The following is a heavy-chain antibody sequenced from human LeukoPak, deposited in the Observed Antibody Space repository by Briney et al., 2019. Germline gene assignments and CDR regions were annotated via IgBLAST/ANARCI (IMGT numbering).Heavy chain of an antibody. D-gene: IGHD3-9*01. J-gene: IGHJ6*03. CDR1: GYTFTYRY. Sequence: SGASVKVSCKASGYTFTYRYLHWVRQAPGQALEWMGWITPFNGNTNYAQKFQDRVTITRDRSMSTAYMELSSLRSEDTAMYYCASSDILTGYPVRLGHMDVWGKGTTVTVSS. CDR2: ITPFNGNT. CDR3: ASSDILTGYPVRLGHMDV. V-gene: IGHV1-45*02.